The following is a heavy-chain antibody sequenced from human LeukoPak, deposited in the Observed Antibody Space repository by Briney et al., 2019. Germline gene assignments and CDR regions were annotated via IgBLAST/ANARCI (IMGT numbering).Heavy chain of an antibody. Sequence: SETLSLTCTVSGGSISSSSYYWGWIRQPPGKGLEWIGSIYYSGSTYYNPSLKSRVTISVDTSKNQFSLKLSSVTAADTAVYYCASGIQGYSSGWYSNGFDYWGQGTLVTVSP. J-gene: IGHJ4*02. V-gene: IGHV4-39*07. CDR1: GGSISSSSYY. CDR3: ASGIQGYSSGWYSNGFDY. CDR2: IYYSGST. D-gene: IGHD6-19*01.